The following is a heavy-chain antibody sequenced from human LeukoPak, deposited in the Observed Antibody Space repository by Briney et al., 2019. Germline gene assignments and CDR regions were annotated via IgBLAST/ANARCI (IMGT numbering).Heavy chain of an antibody. V-gene: IGHV3-15*01. J-gene: IGHJ4*02. Sequence: GGSLRLSCAASGFTFSNAWMSWVRQAPGKGLEWVGRIKSKTDGGTTDYAAPVKGRFTISRDNSKNTLYLQMNSLRAEDTAVYYCAEVDIVMRSFDYWSQGTLVTVSS. D-gene: IGHD5-12*01. CDR2: IKSKTDGGTT. CDR1: GFTFSNAW. CDR3: AEVDIVMRSFDY.